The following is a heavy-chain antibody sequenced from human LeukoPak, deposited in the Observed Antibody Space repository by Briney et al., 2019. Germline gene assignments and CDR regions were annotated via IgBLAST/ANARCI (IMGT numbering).Heavy chain of an antibody. V-gene: IGHV3-30-3*01. Sequence: GGSLRLSCAASGFIFSDYAMQWVRQAPGKGLEWVAVISNNGVKTSYADSVRGQFTISRDNSKNTLYVEVNSLRPEDTAMYYCARGRYYYVSGNYYYYYGMDVWGQGTTVTVSS. CDR3: ARGRYYYVSGNYYYYYGMDV. CDR1: GFIFSDYA. CDR2: ISNNGVKT. J-gene: IGHJ6*02. D-gene: IGHD3-10*01.